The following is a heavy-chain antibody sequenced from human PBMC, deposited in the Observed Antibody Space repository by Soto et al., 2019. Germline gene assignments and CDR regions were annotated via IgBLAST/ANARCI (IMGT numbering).Heavy chain of an antibody. CDR2: IYHSGST. J-gene: IGHJ4*02. CDR3: SRPQWLVFDY. D-gene: IGHD6-19*01. V-gene: IGHV4-30-2*01. Sequence: QLQLQESGSGLVKPSQTLSLTCTVSGGSISSGGYSWSWIRQPPGKGLEWIGYIYHSGSTYYNPTFQSGVTISLDRSKNHFSLNLSSVSAADTAVYYYSRPQWLVFDYCGQGTLVTVSS. CDR1: GGSISSGGYS.